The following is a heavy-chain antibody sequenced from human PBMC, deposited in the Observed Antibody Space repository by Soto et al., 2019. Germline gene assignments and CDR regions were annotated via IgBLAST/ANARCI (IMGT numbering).Heavy chain of an antibody. D-gene: IGHD3-22*01. CDR3: ARDPGYYDSSGYPAPFDY. V-gene: IGHV3-23*01. J-gene: IGHJ4*02. CDR1: GFTFSNYA. Sequence: GGSLRLSCTASGFTFSNYAIHWVRQAPGKGLEWVPAISGNGISTYYADSVKGRFTISRDNSKNTLYLQMNSLRAEDTAVYYCARDPGYYDSSGYPAPFDYWGQGTLVTVSS. CDR2: ISGNGIST.